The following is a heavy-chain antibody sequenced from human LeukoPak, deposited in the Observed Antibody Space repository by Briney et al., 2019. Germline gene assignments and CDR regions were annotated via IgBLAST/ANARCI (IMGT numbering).Heavy chain of an antibody. D-gene: IGHD3-10*01. Sequence: PGGSLRLSCVASGFTFDDYAMHWVRQAPGKGLEWVSGISYNRDGIGYADSVKGRFTVSRDNAKNSLYLQMNSLRSEDTALYYCAKGAAVGIRGYFDYWGQGILVTVSS. CDR3: AKGAAVGIRGYFDY. CDR1: GFTFDDYA. V-gene: IGHV3-9*01. J-gene: IGHJ4*02. CDR2: ISYNRDGI.